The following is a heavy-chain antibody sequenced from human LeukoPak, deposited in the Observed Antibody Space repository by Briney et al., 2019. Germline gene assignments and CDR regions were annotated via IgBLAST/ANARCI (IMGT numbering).Heavy chain of an antibody. CDR2: IIPIFGTA. CDR1: GGTFSSYA. Sequence: SVKVSCKASGGTFSSYAISWVRQAPGQGLEWMGGIIPIFGTANYAQKFQGRVTITADEFTSTAYMELSSLRSEDTAVYYCAANSDGYNLHYFDYWGQGTLVTVSS. CDR3: AANSDGYNLHYFDY. D-gene: IGHD5-24*01. J-gene: IGHJ4*02. V-gene: IGHV1-69*13.